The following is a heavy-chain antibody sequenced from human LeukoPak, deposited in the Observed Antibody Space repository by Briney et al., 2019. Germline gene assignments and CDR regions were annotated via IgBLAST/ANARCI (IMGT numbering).Heavy chain of an antibody. CDR1: GGSISSSTYF. CDR2: IYYSGST. D-gene: IGHD5-18*01. Sequence: SETLSLTCTVSGGSISSSTYFWGWIRQPPGTGLEWVGTIYYSGSTYYNPSLKSRVTISVDTSKNQFSLKLSSVTAADTAVYYCARGGVGGYSYGSYYYGMDVWGQGTTVTVSS. V-gene: IGHV4-39*01. CDR3: ARGGVGGYSYGSYYYGMDV. J-gene: IGHJ6*02.